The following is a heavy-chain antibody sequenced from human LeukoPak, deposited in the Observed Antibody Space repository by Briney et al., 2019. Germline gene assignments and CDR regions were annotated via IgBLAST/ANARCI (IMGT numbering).Heavy chain of an antibody. CDR2: ISGSGGST. CDR3: ARQTEKSGWYPGDY. CDR1: GFTFSSYA. V-gene: IGHV3-23*01. D-gene: IGHD6-19*01. J-gene: IGHJ4*02. Sequence: GGSLGLSCAASGFTFSSYAMTWVRQSPGKGLEWVSAISGSGGSTYYADSVKGRFTISRDNSKNTLYLQMNSLRAEDTAVYYCARQTEKSGWYPGDYWGQGTLVTVSS.